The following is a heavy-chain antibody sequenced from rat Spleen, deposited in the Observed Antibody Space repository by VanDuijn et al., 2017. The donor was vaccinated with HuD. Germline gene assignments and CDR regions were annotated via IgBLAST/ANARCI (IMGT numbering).Heavy chain of an antibody. V-gene: IGHV5-20*01. CDR3: TTDGQGARFAY. CDR1: GFTFSDYF. Sequence: EVQLVESDGGLVQPGRSLKVSCSASGFTFSDYFMAWVRQAPKKGMEWVAYISFDGGSTYYRDSVKGRFTISRDNTKSTLYLQMDSLRSEDTATYYCTTDGQGARFAYWGQGTLVTVSS. D-gene: IGHD5-1*01. CDR2: ISFDGGST. J-gene: IGHJ3*01.